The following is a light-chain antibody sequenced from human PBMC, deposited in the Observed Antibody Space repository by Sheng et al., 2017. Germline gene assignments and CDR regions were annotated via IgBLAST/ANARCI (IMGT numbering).Light chain of an antibody. V-gene: IGKV1-39*01. J-gene: IGKJ4*01. Sequence: DIQMTQSPSSLSASVGDRVTITCRASQSISSYLNWYQQKPGKAPKLLIYAASSLQSGVPSRFSGIGSGTDFTLTISSLQPEDFATYYCQQSYSTPLTFGGAT. CDR2: AAS. CDR3: QQSYSTPLT. CDR1: QSISSY.